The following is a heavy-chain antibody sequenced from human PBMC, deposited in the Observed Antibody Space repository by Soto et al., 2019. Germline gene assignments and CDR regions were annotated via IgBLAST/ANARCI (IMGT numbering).Heavy chain of an antibody. CDR3: ARHPYYDSSGYYPNYFDY. CDR1: GYSFTSYW. Sequence: PGESLKISCKVSGYSFTSYWISWVRQMPGKGLEWMGRIDPSDSYTNYSPSFQGHVTISADKSISTAYLQWSSLKASDTAMYYCARHPYYDSSGYYPNYFDYWGQGTLVTVSS. J-gene: IGHJ4*02. CDR2: IDPSDSYT. V-gene: IGHV5-10-1*01. D-gene: IGHD3-22*01.